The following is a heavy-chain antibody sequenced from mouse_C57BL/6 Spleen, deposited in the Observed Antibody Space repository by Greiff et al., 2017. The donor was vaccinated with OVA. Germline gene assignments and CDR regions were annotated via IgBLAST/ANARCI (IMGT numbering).Heavy chain of an antibody. V-gene: IGHV1-55*01. D-gene: IGHD1-1*01. J-gene: IGHJ1*03. CDR3: ARQAPYYYGSSYWYFDV. CDR2: IYPGSGST. CDR1: GYTFTSYW. Sequence: VKLQQPGAELVKPGASVKMSCKASGYTFTSYWITWVKQRPGQGLEWIGDIYPGSGSTNYNEKFKSKATLTVDTSSSTAYMQLSSLTSEDSAVYYCARQAPYYYGSSYWYFDVWGTGTTVTVSS.